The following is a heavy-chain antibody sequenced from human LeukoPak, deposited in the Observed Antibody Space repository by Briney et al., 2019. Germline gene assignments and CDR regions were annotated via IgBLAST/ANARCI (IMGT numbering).Heavy chain of an antibody. CDR2: IYYSGST. CDR3: AGVTTYYDYVWGSYQPYYFDY. CDR1: GGSISSYY. V-gene: IGHV4-59*01. Sequence: SETLSLTCTVSGGSISSYYWSWIRQPPGKGLEWIGYIYYSGSTNYNPSLKSRVTISVDTSKNQFSLKLSSVTAADTAVYYCAGVTTYYDYVWGSYQPYYFDYWGQGTLVTVPS. J-gene: IGHJ4*02. D-gene: IGHD3-16*02.